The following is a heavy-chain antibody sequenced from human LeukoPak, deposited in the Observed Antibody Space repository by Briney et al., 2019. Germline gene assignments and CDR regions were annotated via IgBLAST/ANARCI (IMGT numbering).Heavy chain of an antibody. J-gene: IGHJ4*02. V-gene: IGHV3-48*01. CDR2: ISGDGNAK. D-gene: IGHD2/OR15-2a*01. CDR3: ARDYVYAFDY. CDR1: GFSFSSYS. Sequence: PGGSLRLSCAASGFSFSSYSINWDRQAPGKGLEWVSYISGDGNAKHYTDSVKGRFTISRDNAKNALYLQMNSLRAEDTAAYFCARDYVYAFDYWGQGTLVTVSS.